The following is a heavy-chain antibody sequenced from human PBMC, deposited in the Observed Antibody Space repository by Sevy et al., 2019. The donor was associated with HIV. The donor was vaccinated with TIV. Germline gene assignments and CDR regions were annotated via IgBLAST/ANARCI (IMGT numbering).Heavy chain of an antibody. Sequence: GESLKISCKGSGYNFSGYWVGWVRQMPGKGLEWMGIIYRTDSHIIYSPSLQGQVTISVDKSITTAYLQWRSLKTSDTAMYYCARASFYYDNSGFYPFDFWGQGTLVTVSS. D-gene: IGHD3-22*01. CDR3: ARASFYYDNSGFYPFDF. J-gene: IGHJ4*02. V-gene: IGHV5-51*01. CDR2: IYRTDSHI. CDR1: GYNFSGYW.